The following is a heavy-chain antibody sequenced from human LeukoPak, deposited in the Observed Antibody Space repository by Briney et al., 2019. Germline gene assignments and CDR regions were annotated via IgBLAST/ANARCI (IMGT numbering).Heavy chain of an antibody. V-gene: IGHV1-8*01. CDR3: AREGVSGSYLGY. CDR2: MNPNGGNT. J-gene: IGHJ4*02. D-gene: IGHD1-26*01. Sequence: ASVKVSCKASGYTFTSYDINWVRQATGQGLEWMGWMNPNGGNTGYAQKFQGRVTMTRDMSTSTVYMELSSLRSEDTAVYYCAREGVSGSYLGYWGQGTLVTVSS. CDR1: GYTFTSYD.